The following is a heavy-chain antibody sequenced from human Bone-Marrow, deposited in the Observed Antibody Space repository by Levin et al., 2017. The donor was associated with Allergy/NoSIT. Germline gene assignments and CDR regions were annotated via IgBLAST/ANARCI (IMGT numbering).Heavy chain of an antibody. J-gene: IGHJ4*02. CDR3: AVEKALKTYYFDY. CDR2: IYAATGSV. Sequence: GASVKVSCKASGHTFSNSVIHWVRQAPGQRLEWMGYIYAATGSVSYSQKFRGRLTITRDTSASTSYMEMASLTFEDTALYFCAVEKALKTYYFDYWGLGTLVTVSS. V-gene: IGHV1-3*01. CDR1: GHTFSNSV. D-gene: IGHD1-1*01.